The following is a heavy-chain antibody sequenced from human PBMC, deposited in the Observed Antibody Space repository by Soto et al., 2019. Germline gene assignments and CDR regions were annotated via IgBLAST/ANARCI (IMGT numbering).Heavy chain of an antibody. D-gene: IGHD3-22*01. CDR2: IYYSGST. J-gene: IGHJ5*02. CDR3: ARQTMIVVPGESWFER. CDR1: GGSISSYY. V-gene: IGHV4-59*01. Sequence: PSETLSLTCTVSGGSISSYYWSWIRQPPGKGLEWIGYIYYSGSTNYNPSLKSRVTISVDTSKNQFSLKLSSVTAADTAVYYCARQTMIVVPGESWFERWGQGTLGTVSS.